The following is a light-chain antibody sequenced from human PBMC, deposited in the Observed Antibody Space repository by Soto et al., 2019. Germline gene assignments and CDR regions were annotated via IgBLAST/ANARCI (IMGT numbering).Light chain of an antibody. J-gene: IGKJ1*01. Sequence: EILLTQSPGTLSLSPGESATLLCRVGQFVSSRSLAWYQQKLGQAPRLLIYGASNRATGIPGRFSASGSGTDFTLPITPLETEDFAVYYCQQYGSSHTWTFGQGTKVDIK. CDR2: GAS. CDR3: QQYGSSHTWT. CDR1: QFVSSRS. V-gene: IGKV3-20*01.